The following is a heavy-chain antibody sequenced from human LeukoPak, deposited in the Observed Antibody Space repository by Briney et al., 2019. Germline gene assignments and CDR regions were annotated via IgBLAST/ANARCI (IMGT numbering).Heavy chain of an antibody. J-gene: IGHJ4*02. CDR2: IYPGDSHT. D-gene: IGHD3-22*01. CDR3: ARAEYYSDVSGYPFHY. Sequence: GESLKISCQGSGYIFTNYWIGWVRQMPGKGLGWMGIIYPGDSHTRYSPSFQGQVTISVDKSINTAYLRWSSLKASDTAMYYCARAEYYSDVSGYPFHYWGQGTPVTVSS. CDR1: GYIFTNYW. V-gene: IGHV5-51*01.